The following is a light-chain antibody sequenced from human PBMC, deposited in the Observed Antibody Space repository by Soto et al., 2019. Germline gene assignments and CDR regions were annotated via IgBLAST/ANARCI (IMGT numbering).Light chain of an antibody. CDR2: GAS. Sequence: IVMTQSPATLSESPGDRVTLCCGASQSVSSDLAWYQQRPGQAPRLLIYGASTRATGIPARFSGTGSGTEFTLTISSLQSEDFAIYYCQQYNNWPPYTFGQGTKLEIK. V-gene: IGKV3-15*01. CDR1: QSVSSD. J-gene: IGKJ2*01. CDR3: QQYNNWPPYT.